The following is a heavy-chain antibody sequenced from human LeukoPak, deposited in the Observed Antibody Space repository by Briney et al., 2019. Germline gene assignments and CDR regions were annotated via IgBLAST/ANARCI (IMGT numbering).Heavy chain of an antibody. CDR1: GFTFSDDY. Sequence: GGSLRLSCAASGFTFSDDYMRWIDLGAGHGLKKESYISSSGSTIYYADSVKGRFTISRDNAKNSLYLQMNSLRAEDTAVYYCARDPTEMSTAYFDYWGQGTLVTVSS. J-gene: IGHJ4*02. CDR2: ISSSGSTI. CDR3: ARDPTEMSTAYFDY. D-gene: IGHD5-24*01. V-gene: IGHV3-11*04.